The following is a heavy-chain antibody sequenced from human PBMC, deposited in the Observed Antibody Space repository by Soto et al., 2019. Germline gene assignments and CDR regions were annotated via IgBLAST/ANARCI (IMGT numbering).Heavy chain of an antibody. D-gene: IGHD4-17*01. J-gene: IGHJ4*02. CDR1: GFIFSSYS. V-gene: IGHV3-48*02. CDR2: ISSSSRTI. Sequence: GGSLRLSCAAYGFIFSSYSMNWVRQAPGKGLEWISYISSSSRTIYYADSVKGRFTISRDNAKKSLYLQMDSLRDEDTAFYYCARDSYGDYLFDYWGQGTLVTVSS. CDR3: ARDSYGDYLFDY.